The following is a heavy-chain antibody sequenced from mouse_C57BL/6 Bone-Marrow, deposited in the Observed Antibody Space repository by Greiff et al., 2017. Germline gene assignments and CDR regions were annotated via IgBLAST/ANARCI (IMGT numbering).Heavy chain of an antibody. Sequence: QVHVKQPGAELVRPGSSVKLSCKASGYTFTSYWMHWVKPRPIQGLEWIGNIDPSDSETHYNQKFKDKATLTVDKSSSTAYMQLSSLTSEDSAVXYCAREDSSGYSLAYWGQGTLVTVSA. CDR1: GYTFTSYW. J-gene: IGHJ3*01. CDR3: AREDSSGYSLAY. D-gene: IGHD3-2*02. CDR2: IDPSDSET. V-gene: IGHV1-52*01.